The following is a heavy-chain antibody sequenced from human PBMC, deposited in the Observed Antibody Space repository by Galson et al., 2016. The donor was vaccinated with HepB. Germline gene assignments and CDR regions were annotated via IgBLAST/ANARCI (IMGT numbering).Heavy chain of an antibody. J-gene: IGHJ6*02. CDR2: ISYDGSNK. CDR1: GFIFSSYG. Sequence: SLRLSCAASGFIFSSYGMHWVRQSPGKGLEWVAVISYDGSNKYYADSVKGRFTISRDNSKNTLYLQMNSLRAEDTAVYYCARAYYYGMDVWGQGTTVTVSS. V-gene: IGHV3-33*05. CDR3: ARAYYYGMDV.